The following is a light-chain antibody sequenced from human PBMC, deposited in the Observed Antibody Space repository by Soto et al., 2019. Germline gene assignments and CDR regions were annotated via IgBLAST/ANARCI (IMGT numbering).Light chain of an antibody. CDR1: SSNIGGTNY. CDR3: QSYDSTLSARYV. Sequence: QSVLTQPPSASGTPGQRVFISCSGSSSNIGGTNYAYWYQQLPGAAPKLLIFGNINRPSGVPDRFSGSKSGTSASLAITGLQAEDEGDYYCQSYDSTLSARYVFGTGTKLTVL. CDR2: GNI. V-gene: IGLV1-40*01. J-gene: IGLJ1*01.